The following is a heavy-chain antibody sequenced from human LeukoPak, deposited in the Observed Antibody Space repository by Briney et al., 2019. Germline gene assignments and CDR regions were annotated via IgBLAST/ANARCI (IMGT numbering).Heavy chain of an antibody. V-gene: IGHV4-34*01. CDR3: ARSEQLLWGVVYYYGMDV. D-gene: IGHD6-6*01. CDR2: INHSGST. Sequence: SETLSLTCAVYGGSFSGYYWSWIRQPPGKGLEWIGEINHSGSTNCNPSLKSRVTISVDTSKNQFSLKLSSVTAADTAVYYCARSEQLLWGVVYYYGMDVWGQGTTVTVSS. J-gene: IGHJ6*02. CDR1: GGSFSGYY.